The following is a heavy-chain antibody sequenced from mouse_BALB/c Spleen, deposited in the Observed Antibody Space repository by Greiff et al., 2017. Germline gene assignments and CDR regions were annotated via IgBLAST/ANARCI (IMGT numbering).Heavy chain of an antibody. CDR2: IDPETGCT. D-gene: IGHD1-1*01. Sequence: VKLQESGAELVRPGASVTLSCKASGYTFTDYEMHWVKQTPVHGLEWIGAIDPETGCTAYNQKFKGKATLTADKSSSTAYMELRSLTSEDSAVYYCTSTTVVARGFAYWGQGTLVTVSA. CDR3: TSTTVVARGFAY. V-gene: IGHV1-15*01. CDR1: GYTFTDYE. J-gene: IGHJ3*01.